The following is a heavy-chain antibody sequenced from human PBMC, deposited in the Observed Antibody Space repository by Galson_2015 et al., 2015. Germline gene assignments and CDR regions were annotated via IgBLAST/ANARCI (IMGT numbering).Heavy chain of an antibody. Sequence: SCKASGYTFTSYPMHWVRQAPGQRPQWLGWVNTGYGHTEYSQKFQGRVAMTRDTSASTVYMELSGLRSEDTAVYYCVREGLEFFFNWGQGTLVTVSS. CDR3: VREGLEFFFN. CDR2: VNTGYGHT. V-gene: IGHV1-3*04. J-gene: IGHJ4*02. D-gene: IGHD3/OR15-3a*01. CDR1: GYTFTSYP.